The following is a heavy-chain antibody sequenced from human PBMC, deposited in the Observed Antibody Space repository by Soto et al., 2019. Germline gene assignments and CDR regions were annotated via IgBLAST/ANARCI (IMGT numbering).Heavy chain of an antibody. V-gene: IGHV3-23*01. CDR3: AKVDGPVAGPGGYYYYGMDV. Sequence: WGSLLLSCASSVFTFSIYAMSWVGQAPGKGLEWVSAISGSGGSTYYADSVKGRFTISRDNSKNTLYLQMNSLRAEDTAVYYCAKVDGPVAGPGGYYYYGMDVWGQGTTVTVSS. J-gene: IGHJ6*02. D-gene: IGHD6-19*01. CDR1: VFTFSIYA. CDR2: ISGSGGST.